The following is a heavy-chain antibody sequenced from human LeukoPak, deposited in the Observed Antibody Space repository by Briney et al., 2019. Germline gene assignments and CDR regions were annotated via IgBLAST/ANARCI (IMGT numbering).Heavy chain of an antibody. J-gene: IGHJ6*03. V-gene: IGHV4-61*02. CDR3: ARVGSSSWYNYYYYCMDV. CDR2: IYTSGST. Sequence: PSQTLSLTCTVSGGSISSGSYYWSWIRQPAGKGLEWIGRIYTSGSTNYNPSLKSRVTISVDTSKNQFSLKLSSVTAADTAVYYCARVGSSSWYNYYYYCMDVWGKGTTVTVSS. D-gene: IGHD6-13*01. CDR1: GGSISSGSYY.